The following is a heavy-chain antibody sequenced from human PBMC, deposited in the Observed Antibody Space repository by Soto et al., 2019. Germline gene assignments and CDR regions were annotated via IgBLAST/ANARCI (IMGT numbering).Heavy chain of an antibody. V-gene: IGHV3-7*05. CDR1: GFSFSKVW. CDR2: IRQDGSER. J-gene: IGHJ4*02. CDR3: ASRYMEHCLSSGCSAPYDW. D-gene: IGHD3-22*01. Sequence: GGALRLSCAAAGFSFSKVWMSWVRQSPGKGLEWVANIRQDGSERNYMDSVKGRFTISRDNGRNSLFLQMSSLRVEDTAVYYCASRYMEHCLSSGCSAPYDWWGQGAQVTVSS.